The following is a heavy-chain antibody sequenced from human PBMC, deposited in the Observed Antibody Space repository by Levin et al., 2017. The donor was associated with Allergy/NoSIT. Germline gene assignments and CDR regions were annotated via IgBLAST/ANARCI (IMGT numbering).Heavy chain of an antibody. CDR3: ARKSTSSSSLGY. Sequence: ASVKVSCKASGYTFSGYYIHWVRRAPGQGLEWMGWINPNNGGTNYVQKFQGRVTMTRDTSISTAYMDLSRLTSDDTAVYYCARKSTSSSSLGYWGQGTLVTVSS. D-gene: IGHD6-6*01. J-gene: IGHJ4*02. CDR1: GYTFSGYY. CDR2: INPNNGGT. V-gene: IGHV1-2*02.